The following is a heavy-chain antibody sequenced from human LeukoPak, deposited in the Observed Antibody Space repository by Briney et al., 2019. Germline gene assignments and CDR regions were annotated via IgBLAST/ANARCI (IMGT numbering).Heavy chain of an antibody. D-gene: IGHD2-15*01. CDR1: GGTFSSYA. CDR3: ARGGGYCSGGSCYTPPGYYYGMDV. V-gene: IGHV1-69*04. CDR2: IIPIFGIA. Sequence: SVKVSCKASGGTFSSYAISWVRQAPGQGLEWMGRIIPIFGIANYAQKFQGRVTITADKSTSTAYMELSSLRSEDTAVYYCARGGGYCSGGSCYTPPGYYYGMDVWGQGTTVTVSS. J-gene: IGHJ6*02.